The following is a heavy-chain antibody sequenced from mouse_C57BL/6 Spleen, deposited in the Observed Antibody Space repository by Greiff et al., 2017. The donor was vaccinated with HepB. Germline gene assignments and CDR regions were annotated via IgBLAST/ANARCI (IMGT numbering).Heavy chain of an antibody. CDR3: TRAPYGSSRYFDV. V-gene: IGHV5-9-1*02. D-gene: IGHD1-1*01. J-gene: IGHJ1*03. CDR2: ISSGGDYI. Sequence: EVQGVESGEGLVKPGGSLKLSCAASGFTFSSYAMSWVRQTPEKRLEWVAYISSGGDYIYYADTVKGRLTISRDNARNTLYLQMSSLKSEDTAMYYCTRAPYGSSRYFDVWGTGTTVTVSS. CDR1: GFTFSSYA.